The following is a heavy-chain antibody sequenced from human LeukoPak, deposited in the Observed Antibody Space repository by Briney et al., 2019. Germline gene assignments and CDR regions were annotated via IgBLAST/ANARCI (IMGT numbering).Heavy chain of an antibody. Sequence: GASLKISWKGSGSRFTSYLIGGGRQMPRKGLGWRGIIYPGDSDTRYSPSFQGEVTISADKSISTSYLQWSSLTASDTAMYYCARQAVAADYYFDYWGQGTLVTVSS. V-gene: IGHV5-51*01. J-gene: IGHJ4*02. D-gene: IGHD6-13*01. CDR2: IYPGDSDT. CDR3: ARQAVAADYYFDY. CDR1: GSRFTSYL.